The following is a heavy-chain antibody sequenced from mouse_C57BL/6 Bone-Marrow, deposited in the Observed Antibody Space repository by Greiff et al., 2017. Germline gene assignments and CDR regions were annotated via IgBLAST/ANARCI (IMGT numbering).Heavy chain of an antibody. Sequence: QVQLQQPGAELVMPGASVTLSCKASGYTFTSYWMHWVKQRPGQGLEWIGEIDPSDSYTNYNQQFKGKSTLTVDKSSSTAYMQLSSLTSEDSAIYDCAREGSSGGDMAYYAMDYWGQGTSGTVAS. J-gene: IGHJ4*01. V-gene: IGHV1-69*01. CDR2: IDPSDSYT. CDR3: AREGSSGGDMAYYAMDY. D-gene: IGHD3-2*02. CDR1: GYTFTSYW.